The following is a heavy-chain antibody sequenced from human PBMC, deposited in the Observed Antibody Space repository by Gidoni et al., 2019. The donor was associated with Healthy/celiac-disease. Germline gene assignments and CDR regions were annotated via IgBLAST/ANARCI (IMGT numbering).Heavy chain of an antibody. Sequence: EVQLVESGGGLVQPGGSLKLSCAASGFTFSGCVRHGVRQASGKGLEWVGRIRSKANSYATAYAASVKGRFTISRDDSKNTAYLQMNSLKTEDTAVYYCTRLALRGRYYYYGMDVWGQGTTVTVSS. J-gene: IGHJ6*02. D-gene: IGHD5-12*01. CDR2: IRSKANSYAT. V-gene: IGHV3-73*01. CDR1: GFTFSGCV. CDR3: TRLALRGRYYYYGMDV.